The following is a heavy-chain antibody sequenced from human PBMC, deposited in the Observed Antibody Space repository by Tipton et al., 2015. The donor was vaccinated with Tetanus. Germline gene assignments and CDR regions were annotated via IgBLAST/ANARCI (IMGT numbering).Heavy chain of an antibody. Sequence: SLRLSCAASGFIFSSYGIHWVRQAPGKGLEWVADSWYDGTDKYYADSGKGRFTISRDNSKNTLYLQMNSLRAEDTAVYYCAREADCSGGSCFSGDFDNWGQGTQVTVSS. V-gene: IGHV3-33*01. CDR1: GFIFSSYG. CDR3: AREADCSGGSCFSGDFDN. J-gene: IGHJ4*02. D-gene: IGHD2-15*01. CDR2: SWYDGTDK.